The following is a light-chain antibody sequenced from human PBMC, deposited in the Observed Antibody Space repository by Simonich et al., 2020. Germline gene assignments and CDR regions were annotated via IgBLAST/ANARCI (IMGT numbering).Light chain of an antibody. CDR2: WAS. CDR3: QQYYSTPPT. J-gene: IGKJ4*01. Sequence: DIVLTQSPDSLAVPLGERATINCKSSQSFLYSSNNQNYSPWYQKKPGQPPKLLIYWASTRETGVPDRISGSGSGTDFTRTISRLQAEDVAVYYCQQYYSTPPTIGGGTKVEIK. CDR1: QSFLYSSNNQNY. V-gene: IGKV4-1*01.